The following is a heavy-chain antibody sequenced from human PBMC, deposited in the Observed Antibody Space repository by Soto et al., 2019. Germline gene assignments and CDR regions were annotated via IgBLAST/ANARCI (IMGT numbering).Heavy chain of an antibody. Sequence: PVGFLRLSGSVSGFNFSDYGRSWVRQATGKGIEYVSGIPSDGDSTWHADSVKDRFTISRDNSKNTLFLQMSSLRVEDTAIYFCVKGNQLRRYDLAFWGPGTLVTGSS. CDR2: IPSDGDST. J-gene: IGHJ4*01. D-gene: IGHD2-2*01. CDR1: GFNFSDYG. CDR3: VKGNQLRRYDLAF. V-gene: IGHV3-64D*06.